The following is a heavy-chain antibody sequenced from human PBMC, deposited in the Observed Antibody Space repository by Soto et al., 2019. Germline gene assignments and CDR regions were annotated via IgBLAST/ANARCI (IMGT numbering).Heavy chain of an antibody. Sequence: SETLSLTCTVSGGSISSYYWSWIRQPPGKGLEWIGYIYYSGSTNYNPSLKSRVTISVDTSKNQFSLKLSSVTAADTAVYYCARDLRGGDCYYALGWFDPWGQGTLVTVSS. CDR3: ARDLRGGDCYYALGWFDP. D-gene: IGHD2-21*02. J-gene: IGHJ5*02. V-gene: IGHV4-59*01. CDR2: IYYSGST. CDR1: GGSISSYY.